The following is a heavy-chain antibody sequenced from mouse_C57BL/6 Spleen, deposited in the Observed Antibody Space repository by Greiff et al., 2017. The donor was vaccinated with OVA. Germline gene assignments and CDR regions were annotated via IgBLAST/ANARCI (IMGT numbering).Heavy chain of an antibody. Sequence: EVQLQESGGGLVQPGGSLSLSCAASGFTFTDYYMSWVRQPPGKALEWLGFIRNKANGYTTEYSASVKGRFTISRDNSQSILYLQMNALRAEDSATYYCARYFQGYFDVWGTGTTVTVSS. J-gene: IGHJ1*03. CDR3: ARYFQGYFDV. V-gene: IGHV7-3*01. CDR2: IRNKANGYTT. CDR1: GFTFTDYY.